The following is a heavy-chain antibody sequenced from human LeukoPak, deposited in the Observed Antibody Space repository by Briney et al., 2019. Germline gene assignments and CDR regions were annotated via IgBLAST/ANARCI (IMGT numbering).Heavy chain of an antibody. V-gene: IGHV3-53*01. CDR3: ARGYGYRQLVLDY. CDR2: IYSGGST. D-gene: IGHD6-13*01. J-gene: IGHJ4*02. Sequence: GGSLRLSCAASGLTVSSNYMSWVRQAPGKGLEWVSVIYSGGSTYYADSVKGRFTISRDNSKNTLYLQMNSLRAEDTAVYYCARGYGYRQLVLDYWGQGTLVTVSS. CDR1: GLTVSSNY.